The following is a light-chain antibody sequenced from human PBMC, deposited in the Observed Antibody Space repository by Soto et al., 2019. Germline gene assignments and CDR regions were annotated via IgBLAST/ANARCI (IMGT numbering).Light chain of an antibody. CDR2: AAS. V-gene: IGKV1-12*01. CDR3: KQANSFPWT. CDR1: QSISSW. Sequence: DIQMTQSPSTLSASVGDSVTITCRASQSISSWLAWYQQKPGKAPKLLIYAASSLQSGVPSRFSGSGSGTDFTLTISSLQTEDFATYYCKQANSFPWTFGQGTKVDIK. J-gene: IGKJ1*01.